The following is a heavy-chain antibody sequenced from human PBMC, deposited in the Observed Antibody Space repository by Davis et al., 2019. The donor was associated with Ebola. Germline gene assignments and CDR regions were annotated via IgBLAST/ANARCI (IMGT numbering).Heavy chain of an antibody. J-gene: IGHJ4*02. V-gene: IGHV1-18*01. D-gene: IGHD3-10*01. CDR2: ISAYNGNT. CDR1: GYTFTSYG. Sequence: ASVKVSCKASGYTFTSYGISWVRQAPRQGLEWMGWISAYNGNTNYAQKLQGRVTMTTDTSTSTAYMELRSLRSDDTAVYYCAREGLGGSGSYYKRNLDYWGQGTLVTVSS. CDR3: AREGLGGSGSYYKRNLDY.